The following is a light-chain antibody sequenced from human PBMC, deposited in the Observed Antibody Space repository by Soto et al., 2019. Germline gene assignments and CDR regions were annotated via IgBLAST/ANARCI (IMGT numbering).Light chain of an antibody. CDR2: GAS. CDR1: QSVSSD. V-gene: IGKV3-20*01. J-gene: IGKJ1*01. CDR3: QQYGSSPT. Sequence: EIVLTQSPGTLSLSPGERATLSCRASQSVSSDLAWYQQKPGQAPRLLIYGASTRVAGIPDRFSGSGSGTDFTLTISRLEPEDFAVYCCQQYGSSPTFGQGTKVEIK.